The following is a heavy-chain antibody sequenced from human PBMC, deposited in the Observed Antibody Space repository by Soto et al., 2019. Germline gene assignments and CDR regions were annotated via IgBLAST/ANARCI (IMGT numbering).Heavy chain of an antibody. V-gene: IGHV4-39*01. CDR1: GGSISSSSYY. J-gene: IGHJ4*02. Sequence: TLSLTCTVSGGSISSSSYYWGWIRQPPGKGLEWIGSIYYSGSTYYNPSLKSRVTISVDTSKNQFSLKLSSVTAADTAVYYCARNLNYYDSSGYYSPFDYWGQGTLVTVSS. CDR3: ARNLNYYDSSGYYSPFDY. CDR2: IYYSGST. D-gene: IGHD3-22*01.